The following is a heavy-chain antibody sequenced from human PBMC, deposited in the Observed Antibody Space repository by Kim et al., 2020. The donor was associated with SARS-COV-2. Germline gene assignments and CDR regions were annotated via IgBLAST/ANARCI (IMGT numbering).Heavy chain of an antibody. CDR2: IYSGGST. D-gene: IGHD3-10*01. CDR1: GFTVSSNY. CDR3: ARVSKRITMVRGDKTEKAFDI. Sequence: GGSLRLSCAASGFTVSSNYMSWVRQAPGKGLEWVSVIYSGGSTYYADSVNGRFTISRDNSKNTLYLQMNSLRAEDTAVYYCARVSKRITMVRGDKTEKAFDIWGQGTMVTVSS. J-gene: IGHJ3*02. V-gene: IGHV3-66*02.